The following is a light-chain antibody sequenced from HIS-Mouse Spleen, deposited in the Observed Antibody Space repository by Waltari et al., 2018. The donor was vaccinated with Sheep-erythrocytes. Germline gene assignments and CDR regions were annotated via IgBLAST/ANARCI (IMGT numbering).Light chain of an antibody. CDR3: QQYNSSLT. Sequence: DIQMTQSPSTLSASVGDRVTITCRASQSISSWLAWYQQKPRKAPKLLIYKASSLESGVPSRFSGSGSGTEFTLTISSLQPDDFATYYCQQYNSSLTFGPGTKVDIK. CDR1: QSISSW. CDR2: KAS. V-gene: IGKV1-5*03. J-gene: IGKJ3*01.